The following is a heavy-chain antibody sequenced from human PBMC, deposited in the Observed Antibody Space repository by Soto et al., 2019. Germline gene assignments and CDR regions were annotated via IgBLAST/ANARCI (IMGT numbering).Heavy chain of an antibody. V-gene: IGHV4-30-4*01. J-gene: IGHJ4*02. CDR1: GGSISSGDYY. CDR2: IYYSGST. CDR3: ARGGLGFGYENFDY. D-gene: IGHD5-12*01. Sequence: PSETLSLTCTVSGGSISSGDYYWSWIRQPPGKGLEWIGYIYYSGSTYYNPSLKSRVTISVDTSKNQFSLKLSSVTAADTAVYYCARGGLGFGYENFDYWGQGTLVTVSS.